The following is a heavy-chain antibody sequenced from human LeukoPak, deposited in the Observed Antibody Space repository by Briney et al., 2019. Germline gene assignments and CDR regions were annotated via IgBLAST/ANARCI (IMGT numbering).Heavy chain of an antibody. CDR1: GGSISSGGYS. Sequence: SGTLSLTCAVSGGSISSGGYSWSWIRQPPGKGLEWIGYIYHSGSTYYNPSLKSRVTISVDRSKNQFSLKLSSVTAADTAVYYCARGEGDYDYYYGMDVWGQGATVTVSS. J-gene: IGHJ6*02. V-gene: IGHV4-30-2*01. D-gene: IGHD2-21*02. CDR3: ARGEGDYDYYYGMDV. CDR2: IYHSGST.